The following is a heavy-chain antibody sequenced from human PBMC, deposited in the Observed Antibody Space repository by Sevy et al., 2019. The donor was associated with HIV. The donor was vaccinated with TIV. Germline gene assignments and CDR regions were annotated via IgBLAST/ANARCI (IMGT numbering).Heavy chain of an antibody. Sequence: SETLSLTCTVSGGSISSHYWSWIRQPAGKGLEGIGRIYTSGSTNYNPSLKSRVTMSVDTSKKQFSLKLSSVTAADTAVYYCARVHGDYTYFDYWGQGTLVTVSS. CDR1: GGSISSHY. CDR3: ARVHGDYTYFDY. D-gene: IGHD4-17*01. CDR2: IYTSGST. V-gene: IGHV4-4*07. J-gene: IGHJ4*02.